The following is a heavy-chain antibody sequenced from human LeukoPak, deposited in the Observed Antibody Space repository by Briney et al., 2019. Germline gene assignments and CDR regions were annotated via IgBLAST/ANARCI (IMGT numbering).Heavy chain of an antibody. CDR2: ISNGGSNI. Sequence: GGSLRLSCTASEFTFSSYEMNWVRQAPGKGLEWVAYISNGGSNIRYADSVKGRLTISRDNANKSLYLQMNSLRAEDTALYYCARVPDTAMDYYYYMDVWGKGTTVTVSS. CDR1: EFTFSSYE. D-gene: IGHD5-18*01. J-gene: IGHJ6*03. CDR3: ARVPDTAMDYYYYMDV. V-gene: IGHV3-48*03.